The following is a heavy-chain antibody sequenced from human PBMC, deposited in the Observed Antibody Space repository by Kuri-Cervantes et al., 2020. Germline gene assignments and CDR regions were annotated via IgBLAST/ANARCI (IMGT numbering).Heavy chain of an antibody. CDR1: GFTFSSYG. D-gene: IGHD4-23*01. V-gene: IGHV3-33*01. Sequence: GESLKISCAASGFTFSSYGMHWVRQAPGKGLEWVAVIWYDGSNKYYADSVKGRFTISRDNSKNTLYLQMNSLRAEGTAVYYCARDPIYGGNSGVDYWGQGALVTVSS. CDR3: ARDPIYGGNSGVDY. CDR2: IWYDGSNK. J-gene: IGHJ4*02.